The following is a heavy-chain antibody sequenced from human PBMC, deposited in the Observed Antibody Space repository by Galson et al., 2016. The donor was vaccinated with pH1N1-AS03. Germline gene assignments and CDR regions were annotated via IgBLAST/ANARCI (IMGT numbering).Heavy chain of an antibody. CDR2: ISVTGGST. CDR3: AKDRSSWPPGWGSLDS. D-gene: IGHD6-13*01. V-gene: IGHV3-23*01. J-gene: IGHJ4*02. CDR1: GFTFSSYG. Sequence: SLRLSCATSGFTFSSYGMTWVRQAPGKGLEWVSSISVTGGSTYYADSVKGRFTISRDHSKNTLYLQMSSLRAEDTAVYYCAKDRSSWPPGWGSLDSWGQGTLVTVSS.